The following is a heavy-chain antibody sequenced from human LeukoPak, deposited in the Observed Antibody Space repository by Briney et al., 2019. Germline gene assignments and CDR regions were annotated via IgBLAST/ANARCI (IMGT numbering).Heavy chain of an antibody. CDR1: GFTFSDFF. J-gene: IGHJ3*01. CDR3: ARNMKFYSGSYYRRGDDAFDV. V-gene: IGHV3-11*04. D-gene: IGHD3-10*01. CDR2: ITNTGSTV. Sequence: GGSLRLSCAASGFTFSDFFMAWIRQLPGEGLEWIGHITNTGSTVYYGDSVRGRFTMSRDNAKNSLYLHMSNLRVEDTAVYYCARNMKFYSGSYYRRGDDAFDVWGQGIAVVVSS.